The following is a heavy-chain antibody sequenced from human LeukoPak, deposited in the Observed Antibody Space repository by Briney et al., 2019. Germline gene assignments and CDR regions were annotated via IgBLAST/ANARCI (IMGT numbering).Heavy chain of an antibody. D-gene: IGHD6-6*01. V-gene: IGHV5-51*01. J-gene: IGHJ6*03. CDR2: IYPGDSDT. CDR1: GYSFTSYW. Sequence: KHGESLKISCKGSGYSFTSYWIGWVRQMPGKGLEWMGIIYPGDSDTRYSPSFQGQVTISADKSISTAYLQWSSLKASDTTMYYCATNEKLLDIAAPSTGYYYYMDVWGKGTTVTVSS. CDR3: ATNEKLLDIAAPSTGYYYYMDV.